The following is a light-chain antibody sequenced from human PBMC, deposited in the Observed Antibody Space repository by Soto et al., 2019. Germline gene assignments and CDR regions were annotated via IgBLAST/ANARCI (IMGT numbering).Light chain of an antibody. V-gene: IGKV3-20*01. Sequence: EIVLTQSPGTLSLSPGERATLSCRASQSVSSISLAWYQQKPGQAPRLLMYGASSRATGIPDRFSGSGSGTDFTLTISRLEPEDSAVYYCQQYGSSSWTFGQGPKVEIK. CDR1: QSVSSIS. J-gene: IGKJ1*01. CDR3: QQYGSSSWT. CDR2: GAS.